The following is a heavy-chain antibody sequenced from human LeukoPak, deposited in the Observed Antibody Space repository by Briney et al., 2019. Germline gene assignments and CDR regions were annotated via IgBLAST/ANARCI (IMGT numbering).Heavy chain of an antibody. V-gene: IGHV3-9*01. J-gene: IGHJ5*02. Sequence: PGRSLRLSCEASGFTLYDYAMHWVRHGPGKGLERVSGITSNSDSIGYADSVKGRFTISRNNANNSLYLQMNSLRPEDTAFYYCAQGLRELPSWGQGTLVTVSS. CDR3: AQGLRELPS. CDR2: ITSNSDSI. CDR1: GFTLYDYA. D-gene: IGHD1-26*01.